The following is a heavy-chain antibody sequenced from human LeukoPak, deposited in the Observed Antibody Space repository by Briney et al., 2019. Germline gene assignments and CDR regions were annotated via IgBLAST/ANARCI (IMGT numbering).Heavy chain of an antibody. D-gene: IGHD3-22*01. CDR2: ISWNSGSI. Sequence: PGGSLRLSCAASGFTFDDYAMHWVRQAPGKGLEWVSGISWNSGSIGYADSVKGRFTISRDNAKNSLYLQMNSLRAEDTALYYCAKVTSYDSSGSIDYWGQGTLVTVSS. CDR1: GFTFDDYA. V-gene: IGHV3-9*01. J-gene: IGHJ4*02. CDR3: AKVTSYDSSGSIDY.